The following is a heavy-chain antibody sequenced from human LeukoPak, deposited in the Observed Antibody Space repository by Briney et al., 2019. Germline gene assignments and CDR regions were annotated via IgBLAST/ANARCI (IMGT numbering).Heavy chain of an antibody. Sequence: SQTLSLTCTVSGGSISSGGYYWSWIRQHPGKGLEWIGYIYYSGSTYYNPSLKSRVTISVDTSKNQFSLKLSSVTAADTAVYYCARLIAVAATRYFDLWGRGTLVTVSS. CDR1: GGSISSGGYY. J-gene: IGHJ2*01. CDR2: IYYSGST. D-gene: IGHD6-19*01. CDR3: ARLIAVAATRYFDL. V-gene: IGHV4-31*03.